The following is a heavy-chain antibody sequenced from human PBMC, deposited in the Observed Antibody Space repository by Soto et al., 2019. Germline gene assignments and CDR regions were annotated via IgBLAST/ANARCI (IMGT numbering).Heavy chain of an antibody. V-gene: IGHV1-69*01. CDR3: ARAAIHGSSWYFGFDP. J-gene: IGHJ5*02. Sequence: QVQLVQSGSEVKMPGSSVKVSCKHSGGTFSRHAINWVRQPPGQGLEWMGGIIPMFGTTNYAQKFKGRVTISADESTSTAYMELSSLRSDDAAVYYCARAAIHGSSWYFGFDPWGQGTLVTVSS. CDR1: GGTFSRHA. D-gene: IGHD6-13*01. CDR2: IIPMFGTT.